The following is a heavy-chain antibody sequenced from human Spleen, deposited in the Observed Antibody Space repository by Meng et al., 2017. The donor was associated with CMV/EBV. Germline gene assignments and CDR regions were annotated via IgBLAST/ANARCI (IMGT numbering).Heavy chain of an antibody. V-gene: IGHV3-9*01. CDR3: AKASYYDSSGYFDY. J-gene: IGHJ4*02. CDR2: ISWNSGSI. Sequence: GGSLRLSCAVSGFTFDDYGMSWVRQAPGKGLEWVSGISWNSGSIGYADSVKGRFTISRDNAKNSLYLQMNSLRAEDTALHYCAKASYYDSSGYFDYWGQGTLVTVSS. CDR1: GFTFDDYG. D-gene: IGHD3-22*01.